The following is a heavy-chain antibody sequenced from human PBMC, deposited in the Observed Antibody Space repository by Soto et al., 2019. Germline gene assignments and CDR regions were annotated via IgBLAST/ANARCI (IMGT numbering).Heavy chain of an antibody. CDR3: ARDLVGALDAFDV. V-gene: IGHV3-53*01. D-gene: IGHD1-26*01. CDR1: GFTVSSNY. Sequence: GGSLRLSCAASGFTVSSNYMSWVRQAPGKGLEWVSVIYSGGSTYYADSVKGRFTISRDNSKNTLYLQMNSLRAEDTAVYYCARDLVGALDAFDVWGQGTMVTVSS. J-gene: IGHJ3*01. CDR2: IYSGGST.